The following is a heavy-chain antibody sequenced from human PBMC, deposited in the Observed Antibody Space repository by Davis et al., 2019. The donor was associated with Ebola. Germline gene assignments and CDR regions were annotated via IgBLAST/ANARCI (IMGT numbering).Heavy chain of an antibody. CDR1: GFTISSNY. V-gene: IGHV3-11*01. J-gene: IGHJ6*04. CDR2: ISSSGSTI. CDR3: AKSGLSFGVVKYHYGMDV. Sequence: PGGSLRLSCAASGFTISSNYMSWVRQAPGKGLEWVSYISSSGSTIYYADSVKGRFTISRDNAKNSLYLQMNSLRAEDTAVYYCAKSGLSFGVVKYHYGMDVWGKGTTVTVSS. D-gene: IGHD3-3*01.